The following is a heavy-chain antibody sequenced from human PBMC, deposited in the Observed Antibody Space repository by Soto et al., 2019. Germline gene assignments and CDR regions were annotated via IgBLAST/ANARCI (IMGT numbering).Heavy chain of an antibody. D-gene: IGHD2-2*01. CDR3: ARDRNIVVVPAATSPWFDP. V-gene: IGHV3-23*01. Sequence: GGSLRLSCAASGFTFSSYAMSWVRQAPGKGLEWVSVISGDGSNKDYADSVKGRFTISRDNSKNTLYLQMNSLRAEDTAVYYCARDRNIVVVPAATSPWFDPWGQGTLVTVSS. J-gene: IGHJ5*02. CDR2: ISGDGSNK. CDR1: GFTFSSYA.